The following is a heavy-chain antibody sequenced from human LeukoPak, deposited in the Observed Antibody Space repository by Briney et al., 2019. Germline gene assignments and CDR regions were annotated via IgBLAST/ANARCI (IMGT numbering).Heavy chain of an antibody. D-gene: IGHD3-22*01. CDR1: GYTFSDYY. V-gene: IGHV1-2*02. Sequence: GASVKVSCKTSGYTFSDYYIHWIRQAPGQGLEWVGWINPNSGDTDYAQKFQGRVTVTRDTSISTAYMELSRLRSDDTAVYYCAREIKAHITMIVVALDYWGQGTLVTVSS. J-gene: IGHJ4*02. CDR2: INPNSGDT. CDR3: AREIKAHITMIVVALDY.